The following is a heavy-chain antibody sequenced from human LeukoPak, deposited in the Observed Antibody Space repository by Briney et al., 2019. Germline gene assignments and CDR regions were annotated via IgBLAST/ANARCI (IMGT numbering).Heavy chain of an antibody. J-gene: IGHJ4*02. V-gene: IGHV3-21*01. Sequence: GGSLRLSCAASGFIFSTYSMNWVRQAPGKGLEWVSSISSSSSYIYYADSVKGRFTISRDNAKNSLHLQMNSLRAEDTAVYYCATDRIRAATKAIDYWGQGTLVTVSS. CDR2: ISSSSSYI. CDR3: ATDRIRAATKAIDY. CDR1: GFIFSTYS. D-gene: IGHD3-10*01.